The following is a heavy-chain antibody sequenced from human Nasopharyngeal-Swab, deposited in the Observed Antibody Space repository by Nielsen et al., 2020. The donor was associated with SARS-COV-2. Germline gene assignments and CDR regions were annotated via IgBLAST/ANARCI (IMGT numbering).Heavy chain of an antibody. CDR1: GGSISSSSYY. CDR2: IYYSGST. J-gene: IGHJ4*02. D-gene: IGHD4-11*01. CDR3: ARDPGGGPYSNYAV. V-gene: IGHV4-39*07. Sequence: SETLSLTCTVSGGSISSSSYYWGWIRQPPGKGLEWIGSIYYSGSTYYNPSLKSRVTISVDTSKNQFSLKLSSVTAADTAVYYCARDPGGGPYSNYAVWGQGTLVTVSS.